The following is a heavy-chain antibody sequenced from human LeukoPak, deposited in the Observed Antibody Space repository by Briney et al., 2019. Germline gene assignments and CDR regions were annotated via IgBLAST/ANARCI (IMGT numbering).Heavy chain of an antibody. CDR1: GFTFTSSA. CDR3: AAGPMYSSSWGY. CDR2: IVVGSGNT. Sequence: SVKVSCKASGFTFTSSAVQWVRQARGQRLEWIGWIVVGSGNTNYAQKFQERVTITRDMSTSTAYMELSSLRSEDTAVYYCAAGPMYSSSWGYWGQGTLVTVSS. V-gene: IGHV1-58*01. D-gene: IGHD6-13*01. J-gene: IGHJ4*02.